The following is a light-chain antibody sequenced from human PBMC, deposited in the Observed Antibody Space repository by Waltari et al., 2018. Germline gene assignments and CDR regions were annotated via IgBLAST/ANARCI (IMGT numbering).Light chain of an antibody. J-gene: IGKJ2*01. CDR1: QSLTRRY. V-gene: IGKV3-20*01. CDR2: GAS. CDR3: QQYGSSVMYT. Sequence: VLTQSPDTLSFSPGERATLSCRASQSLTRRYLAWYKQKPGQAPRLLIYGASNRAAGIPYRFSGSGSGTDFTLTISRLEPEDSAVYYCQQYGSSVMYTFGQGTKLEIK.